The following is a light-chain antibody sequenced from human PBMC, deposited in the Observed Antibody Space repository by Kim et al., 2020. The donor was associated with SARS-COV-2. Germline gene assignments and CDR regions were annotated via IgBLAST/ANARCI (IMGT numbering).Light chain of an antibody. CDR3: CSYAGSPV. Sequence: QSALTQPPSLSGSPGQSVAISCTGTSSDVGGFDYVSWYQHHPGEAPKLMIDGVTKRPSGVPDRFSGSKSGNTASLTISGLQPEDEADYYCCSYAGSPVFGGGTQLTVL. J-gene: IGLJ3*02. CDR1: SSDVGGFDY. CDR2: GVT. V-gene: IGLV2-11*01.